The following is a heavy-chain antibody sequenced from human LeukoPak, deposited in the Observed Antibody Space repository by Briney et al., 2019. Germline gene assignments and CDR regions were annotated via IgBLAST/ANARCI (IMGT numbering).Heavy chain of an antibody. D-gene: IGHD3-22*01. J-gene: IGHJ4*02. V-gene: IGHV4-59*01. CDR2: TYYSGST. CDR3: ARARGGYYGSSAYYPAPAVDY. CDR1: GGSISSYY. Sequence: IPSGTLSLTCTVSGGSISSYYWSWIRQPPGKGLEWIGYTYYSGSTNYNPSLKSRVTISVDTSKNQFSLKLSSVTAADTAVYYCARARGGYYGSSAYYPAPAVDYWGQGTLVTVSS.